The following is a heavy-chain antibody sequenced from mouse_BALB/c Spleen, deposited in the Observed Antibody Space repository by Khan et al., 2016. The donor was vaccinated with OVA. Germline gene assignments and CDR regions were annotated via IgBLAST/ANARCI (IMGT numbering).Heavy chain of an antibody. CDR2: VSNGGSYT. CDR1: GFTFSTYG. CDR3: TRLAYYYDSEGFAY. D-gene: IGHD1-1*01. Sequence: EVELVESGGDLVKPGGSLKLSCAASGFTFSTYGMSWVRQAPDKRLEWVATVSNGGSYTYYPDSVKGRFTISRDNAKNTLYLQMRGLRSEDTAMFYCTRLAYYYDSEGFAYWGQGTLVTVSA. J-gene: IGHJ3*01. V-gene: IGHV5-6*01.